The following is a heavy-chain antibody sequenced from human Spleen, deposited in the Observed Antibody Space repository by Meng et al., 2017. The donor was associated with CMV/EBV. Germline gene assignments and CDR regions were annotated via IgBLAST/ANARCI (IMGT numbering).Heavy chain of an antibody. CDR2: IRSKAYGGTT. CDR1: GFTFGDYA. Sequence: GESLKISCTASGFTFGDYAMSWVRQAPGKGLEGVGFIRSKAYGGTTEYAASVKGRFTISRDDSKSIAYLQMNSLKTEDTAVYYCTRDWGEVGLGEYSYGFGNYFDYWGQGTLVTVSS. J-gene: IGHJ4*02. V-gene: IGHV3-49*04. D-gene: IGHD5-18*01. CDR3: TRDWGEVGLGEYSYGFGNYFDY.